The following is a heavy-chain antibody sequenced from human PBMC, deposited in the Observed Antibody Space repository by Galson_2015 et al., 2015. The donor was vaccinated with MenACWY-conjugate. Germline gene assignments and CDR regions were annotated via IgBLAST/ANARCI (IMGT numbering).Heavy chain of an antibody. Sequence: SEPLSLTCPVSGGSISSHYWSWFRQPPGKGLEWIAYIRDTGSLKDNPSLKSRVTMSADKSNNQFSLSLIPVTAADTAVYYCSRITTWGSSFGYFDYWGQGILVAVSS. CDR1: GGSISSHY. CDR3: SRITTWGSSFGYFDY. D-gene: IGHD7-27*01. V-gene: IGHV4-59*08. J-gene: IGHJ4*02. CDR2: IRDTGSL.